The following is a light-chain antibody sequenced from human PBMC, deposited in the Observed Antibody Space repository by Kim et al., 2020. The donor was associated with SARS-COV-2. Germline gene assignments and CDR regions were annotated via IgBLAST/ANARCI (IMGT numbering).Light chain of an antibody. J-gene: IGKJ2*01. V-gene: IGKV3-20*01. CDR1: QSVSSGN. CDR3: QQYGSSPRT. CDR2: GAS. Sequence: EIVLTQSPDILALSPGGRASLSCSASQSVSSGNLPLYQRIPGQPPRLLIYGASSRATGIPVRFNGSWSGTDFTLTISRLEPEDFAVYYWQQYGSSPRTFGQGTKLDI.